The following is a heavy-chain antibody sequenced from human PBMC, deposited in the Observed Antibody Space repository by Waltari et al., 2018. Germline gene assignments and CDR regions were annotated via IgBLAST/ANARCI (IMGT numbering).Heavy chain of an antibody. CDR2: INPNSGGT. V-gene: IGHV1-2*06. J-gene: IGHJ4*02. CDR3: ARDARSDSSAYRSPARP. Sequence: QVQLVQSGAEVKKPGASVKVSCKASGYTFTGYSLQWVRQAPGQGLEWMGRINPNSGGTKYAQKFQGRVTMTSDTSISTAYMELSRLRSDDTAVYYCARDARSDSSAYRSPARPWGQGTLVTVSS. D-gene: IGHD3-22*01. CDR1: GYTFTGYS.